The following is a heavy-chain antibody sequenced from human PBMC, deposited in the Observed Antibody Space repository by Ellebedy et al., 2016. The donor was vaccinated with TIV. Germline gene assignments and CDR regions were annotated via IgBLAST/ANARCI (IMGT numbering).Heavy chain of an antibody. CDR1: GGSISSYY. J-gene: IGHJ2*01. V-gene: IGHV4-59*01. CDR2: IYYSGST. CDR3: ARGVGVYAMLPL. Sequence: SETLSLTCTVSGGSISSYYWSWIRQPPGKGLEWIGYIYYSGSTNYNPSLKSRVTISVDTSKNQFSLKLSSVTAADTAVYYCARGVGVYAMLPLWGRGTLVTVSS. D-gene: IGHD2-8*01.